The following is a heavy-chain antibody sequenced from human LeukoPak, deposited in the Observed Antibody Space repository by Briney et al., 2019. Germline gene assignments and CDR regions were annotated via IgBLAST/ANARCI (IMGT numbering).Heavy chain of an antibody. J-gene: IGHJ4*02. V-gene: IGHV4-34*01. D-gene: IGHD2-15*01. CDR1: GGSFSGYY. Sequence: PSETLSLTCAVYGGSFSGYYWSWIRQPPGKGLEWIGEINHSGSTNYNPSLKSRVTISVDTSKNQFSLKLSSVTAADTAVYYCARLYCSGGSCYVDYWGQGTLVTVSS. CDR2: INHSGST. CDR3: ARLYCSGGSCYVDY.